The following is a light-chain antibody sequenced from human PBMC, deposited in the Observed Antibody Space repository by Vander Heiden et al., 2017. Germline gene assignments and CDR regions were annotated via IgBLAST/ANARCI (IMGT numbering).Light chain of an antibody. CDR2: AAS. CDR3: QQSDSRPRT. J-gene: IGKJ4*02. V-gene: IGKV1-39*01. CDR1: QSISSN. Sequence: DNQRTHSPASLSASVGDRVTITCRASQSISSNLDWYQQKQGKAPKLLIYAASSMQSGVPARFSGSGSGTEFTLTISSLQSEDFATYYCQQSDSRPRTFGGGTKVEIK.